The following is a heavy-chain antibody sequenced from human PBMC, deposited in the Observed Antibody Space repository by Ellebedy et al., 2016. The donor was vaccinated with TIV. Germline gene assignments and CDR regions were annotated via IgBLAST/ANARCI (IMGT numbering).Heavy chain of an antibody. CDR1: GGSISNYY. V-gene: IGHV4-39*07. CDR2: IYYTGRT. Sequence: SETLSLTCTVSGGSISNYYWGWIRQPPGKGLEWIGNIYYTGRTFYNPSLKSRVSISVDTSKNQFSLKLTSVTAADTAVYYCAREPYYDTLTGESRGDDFWGQGTLVTVSS. J-gene: IGHJ4*02. CDR3: AREPYYDTLTGESRGDDF. D-gene: IGHD3-9*01.